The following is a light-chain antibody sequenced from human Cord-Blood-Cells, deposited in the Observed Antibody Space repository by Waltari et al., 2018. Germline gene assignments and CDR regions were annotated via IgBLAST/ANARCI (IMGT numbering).Light chain of an antibody. Sequence: GLTQPSPVSWSPGQSIPLSFTGTSRDVGGYNYCFWYQQHPGKAPTLMIYDVSNWPSGVSNRFSGSKSGNTASLTISGLQAEDEADYYCSSYTSSSTLVFGGGTKLTVL. J-gene: IGLJ3*02. V-gene: IGLV2-14*01. CDR1: SRDVGGYNY. CDR2: DVS. CDR3: SSYTSSSTLV.